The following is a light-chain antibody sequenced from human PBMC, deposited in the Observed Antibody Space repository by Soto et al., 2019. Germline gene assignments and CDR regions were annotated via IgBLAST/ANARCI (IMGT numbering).Light chain of an antibody. CDR2: GAS. V-gene: IGKV3-15*01. J-gene: IGKJ1*01. CDR1: YSVSTN. CDR3: QQYNDRPRT. Sequence: EIVMTQSPATLSVSPGEGATLSCRASYSVSTNLAWYQQTPGQAPRLLIYGASTRATGIPARFSGTGFGTEFTHTISSLQSGDSAVYYCQQYNDRPRTFGPGTKVEIK.